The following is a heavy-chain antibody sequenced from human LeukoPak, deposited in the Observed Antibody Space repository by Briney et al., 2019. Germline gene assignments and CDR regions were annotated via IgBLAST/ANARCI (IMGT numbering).Heavy chain of an antibody. D-gene: IGHD1-26*01. CDR3: ARKRYSGSYYLDY. Sequence: PGGSLRLSCAASGFTFSSYSMNWVRQAPGKGLEWVSYISSSSSTIYYADSVKGRFTISRDNAKNSLYLQMNSLRAEDTAVYYCARKRYSGSYYLDYWGQGTLVTVSS. CDR1: GFTFSSYS. V-gene: IGHV3-48*01. CDR2: ISSSSSTI. J-gene: IGHJ4*02.